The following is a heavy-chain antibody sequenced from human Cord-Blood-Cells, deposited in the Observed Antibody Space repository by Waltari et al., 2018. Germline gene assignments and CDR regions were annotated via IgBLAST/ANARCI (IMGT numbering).Heavy chain of an antibody. V-gene: IGHV2-26*01. Sequence: QVTLKESGPVLVTPTETLTLTSTVSGFSLRNARMGVSWIRKPPGKALEWLAHIFSNEEKTYSTSLESRLTISKDTSKSQVVLTMTNMDPVDTATYYCARMRWSPGPRWFDPWGQGTLVTVSS. D-gene: IGHD2-8*01. CDR1: GFSLRNARMG. J-gene: IGHJ5*02. CDR2: IFSNEEK. CDR3: ARMRWSPGPRWFDP.